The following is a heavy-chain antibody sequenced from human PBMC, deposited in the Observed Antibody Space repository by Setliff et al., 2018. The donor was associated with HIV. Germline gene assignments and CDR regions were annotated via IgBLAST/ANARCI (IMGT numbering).Heavy chain of an antibody. J-gene: IGHJ4*02. CDR1: GYLFTGYY. V-gene: IGHV1-2*02. CDR3: ATSTSRFFWNGFYQGGFGSRNSHSFEN. D-gene: IGHD3-3*01. CDR2: INVNSGGT. Sequence: ASVKVSCKASGYLFTGYYMHWVRQAPGQGLEWMGWINVNSGGTKYAQKFQGRVTMTRDTSISTAYMEVSSLRSDDTAVYYCATSTSRFFWNGFYQGGFGSRNSHSFENWGQGTLVTVS.